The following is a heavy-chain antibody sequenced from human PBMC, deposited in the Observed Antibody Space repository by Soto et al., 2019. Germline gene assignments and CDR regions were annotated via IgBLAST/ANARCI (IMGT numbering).Heavy chain of an antibody. Sequence: GASVKVSCKASGFTFTSSAVQWVRQARGQRLEWIGWIVVGSGNTNYAQKFQERVTITRDMSTSTAYMGLSSLRSEDTAVYYCAAESRMYYYYGMDVWGQGTTVTVSS. CDR2: IVVGSGNT. J-gene: IGHJ6*02. CDR1: GFTFTSSA. CDR3: AAESRMYYYYGMDV. V-gene: IGHV1-58*01.